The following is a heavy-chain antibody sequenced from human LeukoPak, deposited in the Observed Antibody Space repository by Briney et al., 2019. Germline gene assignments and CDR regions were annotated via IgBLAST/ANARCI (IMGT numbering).Heavy chain of an antibody. CDR1: GGPFSGYY. Sequence: SETLSLTCAVYGGPFSGYYWSWIRQPPGKGLEWIGEINHSGSTNYNPSLKSRVTISVDTSKNQFSLKLSSVTAADTAVYYCARIGYCSSTSCAPEDYWGQGTLVTVSS. D-gene: IGHD2-2*01. CDR2: INHSGST. CDR3: ARIGYCSSTSCAPEDY. J-gene: IGHJ4*02. V-gene: IGHV4-34*01.